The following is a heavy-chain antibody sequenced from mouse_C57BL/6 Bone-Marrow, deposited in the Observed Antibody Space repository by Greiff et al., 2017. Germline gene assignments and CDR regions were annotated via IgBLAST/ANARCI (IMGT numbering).Heavy chain of an antibody. D-gene: IGHD1-1*01. CDR2: IDPETGGT. CDR3: TRPYYYGSSPDY. V-gene: IGHV1-15*01. J-gene: IGHJ2*01. CDR1: GYTFTDYE. Sequence: QVQLKESGAELVRPGASVTLSCKASGYTFTDYEMHWVKQTPVHGLEWIGAIDPETGGTAYNQKFKGKAILTADKSSSTAYMELRSLTSEDSAVYYCTRPYYYGSSPDYWGQGTTLTVSS.